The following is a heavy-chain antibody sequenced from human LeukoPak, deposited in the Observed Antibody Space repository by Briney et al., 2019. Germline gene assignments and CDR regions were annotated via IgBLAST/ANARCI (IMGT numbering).Heavy chain of an antibody. CDR2: IYSSGST. V-gene: IGHV4-4*07. CDR1: GGSISSYY. Sequence: SETLSLTCIVSGGSISSYYWSWIRQPAGKGLEWIGRIYSSGSTNYNPSLKSRLTMSVDTSKNQFSLKLSSVTAADTAVYYCVRGAWSQPSFDYWGQGTLVTVSS. J-gene: IGHJ4*02. CDR3: VRGAWSQPSFDY. D-gene: IGHD2-8*01.